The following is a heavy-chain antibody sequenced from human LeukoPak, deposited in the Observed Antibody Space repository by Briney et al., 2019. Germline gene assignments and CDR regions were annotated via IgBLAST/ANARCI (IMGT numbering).Heavy chain of an antibody. CDR2: ISSSSSYI. V-gene: IGHV3-21*01. CDR1: GFTFSSYS. Sequence: PGGSLRLSCAASGFTFSSYSMNWVRQAPGKGLEGVSSISSSSSYIYYADSVKGRFTISRDNAKNSLYLQMNSLRAEDTAVYYCAGFWSVNYMDVWGKGTTVTVSS. CDR3: AGFWSVNYMDV. J-gene: IGHJ6*03. D-gene: IGHD3-3*01.